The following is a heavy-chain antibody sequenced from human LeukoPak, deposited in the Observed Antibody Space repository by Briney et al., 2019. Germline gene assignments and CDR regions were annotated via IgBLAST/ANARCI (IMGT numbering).Heavy chain of an antibody. V-gene: IGHV4-30-4*08. CDR3: ARGGGDYDHWFDP. D-gene: IGHD4-17*01. CDR1: GGSFSGYY. CDR2: IYYSGST. Sequence: SETLSLTCAVYGGSFSGYYWSWIRQPPGKGLEWIGYIYYSGSTYYNPSLKSRVTISVDTSKNQFSLKLSSVTAADTAVYYCARGGGDYDHWFDPWGQGTLVTVS. J-gene: IGHJ5*02.